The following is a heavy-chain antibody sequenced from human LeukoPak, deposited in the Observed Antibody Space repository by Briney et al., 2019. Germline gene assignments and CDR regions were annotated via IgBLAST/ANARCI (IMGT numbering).Heavy chain of an antibody. CDR3: ARDGSSWYEVDY. CDR1: GLTYKSYE. D-gene: IGHD6-13*01. CDR2: ISSSGSTI. V-gene: IGHV3-48*03. J-gene: IGHJ4*02. Sequence: GGSLTLSCAASGLTYKSYEMNWVRQAPGKGLEGVSYISSSGSTIYYADSVKGRFTISRDNSKNSLYLQMNSLRAEDTAVYYCARDGSSWYEVDYWGQGTLVTVSS.